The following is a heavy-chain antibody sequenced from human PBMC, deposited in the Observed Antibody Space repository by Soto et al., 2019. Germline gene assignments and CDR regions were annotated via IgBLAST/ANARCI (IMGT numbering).Heavy chain of an antibody. CDR3: AGSSGGSGSYYRLDY. Sequence: GGSLRLSCAASGFTFGNAWMNWVRQAPGKGLEWVGRIKNNTDGGTTDYSAPVKGRFTISRDDSKNTLYLQMNSLRAEDTAVYYCAGSSGGSGSYYRLDYWGQGTLVTVSS. CDR1: GFTFGNAW. J-gene: IGHJ4*02. D-gene: IGHD3-10*01. V-gene: IGHV3-15*07. CDR2: IKNNTDGGTT.